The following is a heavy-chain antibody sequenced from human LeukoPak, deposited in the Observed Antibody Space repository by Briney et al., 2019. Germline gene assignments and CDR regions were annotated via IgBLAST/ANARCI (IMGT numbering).Heavy chain of an antibody. D-gene: IGHD6-19*01. V-gene: IGHV4-34*01. Sequence: SETLSLTYAVYGGSFSGYYWSWIRQPPGKGLEWVGEITHRGSTNYNPSLKSRVTISVDTSKNQFSLKLSSVTAADTAVYYCARGSSGWYYYYYGMDVWGQGTTVTVSS. CDR3: ARGSSGWYYYYYGMDV. J-gene: IGHJ6*02. CDR1: GGSFSGYY. CDR2: ITHRGST.